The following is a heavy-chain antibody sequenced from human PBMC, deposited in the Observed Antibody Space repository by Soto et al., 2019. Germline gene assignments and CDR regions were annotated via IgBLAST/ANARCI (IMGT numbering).Heavy chain of an antibody. CDR1: GYTFTGHY. D-gene: IGHD1-26*01. J-gene: IGHJ4*02. Sequence: ASVKVSCKASGYTFTGHYIHWVRQAPEQGPEWMGEIGPESGATRYAQKFQGRATMTRDTSITTVYMELKNLSPDDTAVYYCGRGRSGQIAVFYWGQGTLVTVSS. CDR3: GRGRSGQIAVFY. CDR2: IGPESGAT. V-gene: IGHV1-2*02.